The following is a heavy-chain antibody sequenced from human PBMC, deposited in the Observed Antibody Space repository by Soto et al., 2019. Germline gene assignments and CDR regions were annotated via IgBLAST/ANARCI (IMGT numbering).Heavy chain of an antibody. CDR2: TIPALGKT. D-gene: IGHD3-10*01. CDR3: ARGPFRPSAMDV. Sequence: GXSVKVSCRTSGDNFKKHVFTWVRQAPGQGLEWMGGTIPALGKTHYIEKFQGRVTITVDDATRTVYMEVRDLTSEDTAIYYCARGPFRPSAMDVWGQGTTVTVSS. J-gene: IGHJ6*02. CDR1: GDNFKKHV. V-gene: IGHV1-69*01.